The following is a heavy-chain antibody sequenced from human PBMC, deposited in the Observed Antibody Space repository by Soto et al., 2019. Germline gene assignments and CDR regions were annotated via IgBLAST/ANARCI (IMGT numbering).Heavy chain of an antibody. J-gene: IGHJ4*02. D-gene: IGHD6-19*01. V-gene: IGHV3-7*01. Sequence: PGGSLRLSCAASGFTFSSYWMSWVRQARGKGLEWAANIKQDGSEKYYVDSVKGRFTISRDNAKNSLYLQMNSLRAEDTAVYYCARARGAVAGKYYFDYWGQGTLVTVSS. CDR1: GFTFSSYW. CDR2: IKQDGSEK. CDR3: ARARGAVAGKYYFDY.